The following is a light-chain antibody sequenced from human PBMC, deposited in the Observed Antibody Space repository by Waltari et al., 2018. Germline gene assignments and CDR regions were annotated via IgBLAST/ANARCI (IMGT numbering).Light chain of an antibody. V-gene: IGLV2-14*03. J-gene: IGLJ3*02. CDR3: SAYTSSRIRV. CDR2: DVT. Sequence: QSALTQPASVSGSPGQSITISCTGTSSDVGGYNYVSWYQQHPGKAPKLMIYDVTNRPSGVSNRFSGSKSGNMASLTISGLQAEDEADYYCSAYTSSRIRVFGGGTKLTVL. CDR1: SSDVGGYNY.